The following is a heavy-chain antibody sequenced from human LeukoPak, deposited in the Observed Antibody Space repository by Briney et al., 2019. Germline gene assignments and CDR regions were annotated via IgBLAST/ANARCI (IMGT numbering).Heavy chain of an antibody. D-gene: IGHD1-26*01. CDR3: AINSGTYHEGDPLDI. CDR1: GFIFSDYA. CDR2: ISYDGSNK. V-gene: IGHV3-30*04. J-gene: IGHJ3*02. Sequence: GGSLRLSCAASGFIFSDYAMQWVRQAPGKGLEWVAVISYDGSNKYYADSVKGRFTISRDNSKNTLYLQMNSLRAEDTAVYYCAINSGTYHEGDPLDIWGQGTMVTVSS.